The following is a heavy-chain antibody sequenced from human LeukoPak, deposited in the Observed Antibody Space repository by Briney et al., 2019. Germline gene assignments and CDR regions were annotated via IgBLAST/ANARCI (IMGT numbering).Heavy chain of an antibody. CDR1: GFTFSSYA. J-gene: IGHJ4*02. D-gene: IGHD3-16*02. V-gene: IGHV3-30*04. CDR3: ARAPLRDYAWGSYRYNEPFDY. Sequence: SGGSLRLSCAASGFTFSSYAMHWVRQAPGKGLEWVAVISYDGSNKYYADSVKGRFTISRDNSKNTLYLQMNSLRAEDTAVYYCARAPLRDYAWGSYRYNEPFDYWGQGTLVTVSS. CDR2: ISYDGSNK.